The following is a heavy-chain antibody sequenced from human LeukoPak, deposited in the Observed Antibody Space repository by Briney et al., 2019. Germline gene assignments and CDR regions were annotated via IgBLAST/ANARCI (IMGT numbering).Heavy chain of an antibody. V-gene: IGHV4-4*02. CDR1: GGPISSSNW. CDR3: ARQWEQASFDV. D-gene: IGHD1-26*01. J-gene: IGHJ3*01. Sequence: PSGTLSLTCAVSGGPISSSNWWSWVRQPPGKGLEWIGEIHHTGITNYNPSLESRVSTSVDGSKNLFSLKLTSVPAADTAVYYCARQWEQASFDVWGPGTHVTVSS. CDR2: IHHTGIT.